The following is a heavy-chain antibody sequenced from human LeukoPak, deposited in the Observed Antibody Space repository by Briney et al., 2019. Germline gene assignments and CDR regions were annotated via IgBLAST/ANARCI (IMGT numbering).Heavy chain of an antibody. V-gene: IGHV1-18*01. CDR2: ISAYNGNT. CDR1: GYTFTSYG. Sequence: ASVNVSCKASGYTFTSYGISWVRQAPGQGREWMGWISAYNGNTNYAQKLQGRVTMTTDTSTSTAYMELRSLRSDDTAVYYCASRYYDSSGYYRLFDYWGQGTLVTVSS. J-gene: IGHJ4*02. D-gene: IGHD3-22*01. CDR3: ASRYYDSSGYYRLFDY.